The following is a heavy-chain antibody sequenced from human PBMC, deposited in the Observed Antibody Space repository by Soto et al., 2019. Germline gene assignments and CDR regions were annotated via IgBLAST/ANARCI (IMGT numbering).Heavy chain of an antibody. J-gene: IGHJ3*02. CDR3: AREAYYYDSSGYDAFDI. CDR2: ISSSSSSYI. Sequence: GGSLRLSCAASGFTFSSYSMNWVRQAPGKGLEWVSSISSSSSSYIYYADSVKGRFTISRDNAKNSLYLQMNSLRAEDTAVYYCAREAYYYDSSGYDAFDIWGQGTMVTVS. V-gene: IGHV3-21*01. D-gene: IGHD3-22*01. CDR1: GFTFSSYS.